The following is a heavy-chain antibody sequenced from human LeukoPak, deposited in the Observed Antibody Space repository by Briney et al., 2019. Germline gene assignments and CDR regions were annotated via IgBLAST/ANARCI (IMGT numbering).Heavy chain of an antibody. CDR2: INHSGST. D-gene: IGHD2-15*01. CDR1: GGSFSGYY. CDR3: ARGGRRHCSGGSCYSFDY. Sequence: SETLSLTCAVYGGSFSGYYWSWIRQPPGKGLEWIGEINHSGSTNYNPSLKSRVTISVDTAKNQFSLKLSSVTAADTAVYYCARGGRRHCSGGSCYSFDYWGQGTLVTVSS. J-gene: IGHJ4*02. V-gene: IGHV4-34*01.